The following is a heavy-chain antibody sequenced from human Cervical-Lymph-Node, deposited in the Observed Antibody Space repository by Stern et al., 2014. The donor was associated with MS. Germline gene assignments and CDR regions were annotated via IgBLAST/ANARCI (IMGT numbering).Heavy chain of an antibody. CDR1: GFSLSNSG. CDR2: MSFVGGNK. J-gene: IGHJ6*02. V-gene: IGHV3-30*03. Sequence: QVQLVQSGGGVVQPGRSLTLSCAASGFSLSNSGMHWVRQAPGKGLEWVAVMSFVGGNKKYGDSVKGRFSISRDMANNTLFLQMNSLRPEDTAVYYCMVVGDAMHVWGQGTTVIVSS. CDR3: MVVGDAMHV. D-gene: IGHD2-15*01.